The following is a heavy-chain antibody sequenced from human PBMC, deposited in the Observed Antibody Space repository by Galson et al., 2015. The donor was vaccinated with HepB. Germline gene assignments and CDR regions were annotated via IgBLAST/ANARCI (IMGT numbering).Heavy chain of an antibody. Sequence: SLRLSCAASGFTFSSYSMNWVRQAPGKGLEWVSYISSSSSTIYYADSVKGRFTISRDNAKNSLYLQMNSLRDEGTAVYYCARIPRKNDAFDIWGQGTMVTVSS. CDR1: GFTFSSYS. J-gene: IGHJ3*02. CDR2: ISSSSSTI. V-gene: IGHV3-48*02. CDR3: ARIPRKNDAFDI.